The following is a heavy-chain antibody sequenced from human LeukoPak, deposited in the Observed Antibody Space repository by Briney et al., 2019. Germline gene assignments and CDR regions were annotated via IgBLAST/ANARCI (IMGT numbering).Heavy chain of an antibody. Sequence: AGGSLRLSCAASRFTFSNYWMSWVRQAPGKGLEWVANIKQDGSEKYYVYSVKGRFTISRDNAKNPLYLQMNGLRAEDTAVYYCARSSTWLSYGMDVWGQGTTVTVSS. D-gene: IGHD6-19*01. CDR2: IKQDGSEK. CDR3: ARSSTWLSYGMDV. CDR1: RFTFSNYW. J-gene: IGHJ6*02. V-gene: IGHV3-7*01.